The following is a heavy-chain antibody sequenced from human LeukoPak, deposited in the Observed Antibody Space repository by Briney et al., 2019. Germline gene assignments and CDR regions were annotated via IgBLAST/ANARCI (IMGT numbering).Heavy chain of an antibody. CDR2: IYYSGST. J-gene: IGHJ4*02. D-gene: IGHD3-9*01. CDR3: ARADFGLRYFAY. V-gene: IGHV4-59*08. CDR1: GGSISSYY. Sequence: SETLSLTCTVSGGSISSYYWSWIRQPPGKGLEWIGYIYYSGSTNYNPSLKSRVTISVDTSKNQFSLKLSSVTAADTAVYYCARADFGLRYFAYWGQGTLVTVSS.